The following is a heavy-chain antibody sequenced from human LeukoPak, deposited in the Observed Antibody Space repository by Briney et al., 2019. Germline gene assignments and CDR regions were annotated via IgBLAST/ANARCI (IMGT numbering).Heavy chain of an antibody. CDR1: GFTFKNYA. V-gene: IGHV3-23*01. D-gene: IGHD6-13*01. J-gene: IGHJ4*02. Sequence: GGSLRLSCAASGFTFKNYALSWVRQAPGKGLEWVSGFSVNGRDTYYADFVKGRFTIARDIAKNTLYLQMNSLRAEDTATYYCAKSGRTAAGLFDSWGQGTLVTVSS. CDR2: FSVNGRDT. CDR3: AKSGRTAAGLFDS.